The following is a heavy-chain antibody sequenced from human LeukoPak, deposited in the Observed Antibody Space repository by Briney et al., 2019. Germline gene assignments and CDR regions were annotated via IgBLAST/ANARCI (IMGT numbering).Heavy chain of an antibody. CDR3: ARGRLLMWFDH. CDR1: GGSFSGYS. CDR2: INHSGST. V-gene: IGHV4-34*01. J-gene: IGHJ5*02. D-gene: IGHD3-16*01. Sequence: PAETLSLTCAAYGGSFSGYSWSWVRQPPGKGLEWVGEINHSGSTNYNTSLKRGGTTTVEKSKKQFLLKLMYVTAADTAVYCCARGRLLMWFDHWGQGTLVTVSS.